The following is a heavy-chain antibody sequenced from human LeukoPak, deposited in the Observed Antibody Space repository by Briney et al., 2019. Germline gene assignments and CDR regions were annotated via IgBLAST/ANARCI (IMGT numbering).Heavy chain of an antibody. J-gene: IGHJ4*02. D-gene: IGHD4-17*01. CDR2: FYSTEST. Sequence: SETLSLTCTVSGASMSSYYWTWVRHPPRKGLECIAYFYSTESTNSNPSLKSRVTISVDTSKNQFSLNLRSVTAADTAVYYCARGGEPGLAGGGEGTLGIVS. CDR3: ARGGEPGLAG. CDR1: GASMSSYY. V-gene: IGHV4-59*01.